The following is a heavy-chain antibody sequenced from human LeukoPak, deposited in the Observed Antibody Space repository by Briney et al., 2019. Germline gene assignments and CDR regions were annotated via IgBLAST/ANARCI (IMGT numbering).Heavy chain of an antibody. Sequence: GGSLRLSCAASGFTVSSNYMSWVRQAPGKGLEWVSVIYSGGSTYYADSVKGRFTISRGNSKNTLYLQMNSLRAEDTAVYYCARDLHGYSSSWYFDYWGQGTLVTVSS. CDR3: ARDLHGYSSSWYFDY. J-gene: IGHJ4*02. D-gene: IGHD6-13*01. CDR1: GFTVSSNY. V-gene: IGHV3-53*01. CDR2: IYSGGST.